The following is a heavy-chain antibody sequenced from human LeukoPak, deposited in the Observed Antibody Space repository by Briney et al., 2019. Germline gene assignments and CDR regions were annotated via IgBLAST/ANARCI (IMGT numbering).Heavy chain of an antibody. V-gene: IGHV5-51*01. CDR1: GYSFSTYW. Sequence: GESLKISCKGSGYSFSTYWIGWVRQMPGKGLEWMGIIYPGDSDTRYSPSFQGQVTISADKSISTAYLQWSSLKASDTAMYYCARHSYSSGFDYWGQGTLVTVSS. J-gene: IGHJ4*02. CDR2: IYPGDSDT. CDR3: ARHSYSSGFDY. D-gene: IGHD3-22*01.